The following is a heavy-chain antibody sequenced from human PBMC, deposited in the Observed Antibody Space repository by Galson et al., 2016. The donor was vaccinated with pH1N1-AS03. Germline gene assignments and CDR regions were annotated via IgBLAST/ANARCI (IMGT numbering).Heavy chain of an antibody. Sequence: SVKVSCKASGYIFTGFYVHWVRPAPGQGLEWMGWINPNNGVTNYAQKFQAWVTMTGDTSISTAYMELYGLKSDDTAVYYCARDPRGPCSSATCATTYSFGMDVWGQGTTVIVSS. CDR2: INPNNGVT. CDR1: GYIFTGFY. CDR3: ARDPRGPCSSATCATTYSFGMDV. J-gene: IGHJ6*02. V-gene: IGHV1-2*04. D-gene: IGHD1-26*01.